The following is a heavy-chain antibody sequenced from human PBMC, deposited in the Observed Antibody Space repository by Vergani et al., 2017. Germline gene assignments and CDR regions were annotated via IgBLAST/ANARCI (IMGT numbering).Heavy chain of an antibody. D-gene: IGHD6-19*01. Sequence: QVLLQESGPGLVKPSQTLSLTCTVSGGSISSGGYYWSWIRQHPGKGLEWIGRIYTSGTTNYNPSLKSRVTMSVDTSKTQFSLKHGSVTAADTAVYYCAREPQGSGWYGSFDYWGQGTLVTVSS. CDR2: IYTSGTT. CDR1: GGSISSGGYY. V-gene: IGHV4-61*02. J-gene: IGHJ4*02. CDR3: AREPQGSGWYGSFDY.